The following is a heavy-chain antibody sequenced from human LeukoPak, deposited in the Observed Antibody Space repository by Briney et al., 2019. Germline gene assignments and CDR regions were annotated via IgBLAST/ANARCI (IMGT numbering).Heavy chain of an antibody. D-gene: IGHD3-10*01. CDR3: ARPSRIRGVLLIPD. V-gene: IGHV4-39*07. Sequence: SETLSLTCSVSGGSISDRSYYWGWIRQPPGKGLEWIGHIFFSGSTYYNPSLQSRIALSVDTSKNRLSLNLSSVTAADTAVYYCARPSRIRGVLLIPDWGQGTLVTVSS. J-gene: IGHJ4*02. CDR2: IFFSGST. CDR1: GGSISDRSYY.